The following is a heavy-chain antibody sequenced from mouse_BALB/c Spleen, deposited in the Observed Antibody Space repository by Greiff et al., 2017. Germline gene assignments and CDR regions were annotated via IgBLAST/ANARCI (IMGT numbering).Heavy chain of an antibody. D-gene: IGHD3-3*01. J-gene: IGHJ2*01. CDR3: ARGGLPDY. CDR2: IDPANGNT. V-gene: IGHV14-3*02. Sequence: EVQRVESGAELVKPGASVKLSCTASGFNIKDTYMHWVKQRPEQGLEWIGRIDPANGNTKYDPKFQGKATITADTSSNTAYLQLSSLTSEDTAVYYCARGGLPDYWGQGTTLTVSS. CDR1: GFNIKDTY.